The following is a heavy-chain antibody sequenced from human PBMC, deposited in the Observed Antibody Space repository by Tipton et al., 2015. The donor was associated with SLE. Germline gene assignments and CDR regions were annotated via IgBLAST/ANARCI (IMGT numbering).Heavy chain of an antibody. CDR2: IYQSGGT. CDR1: GASISSSY. D-gene: IGHD3-16*01. Sequence: GLVKPSETLPLTCNVSGASISSSYLSWIRQPPGKGLEWIGHIYQSGGTYYNPSLKGRVTISVDTSKNQFSLKLRSVTAADTAVYYCAREKGDAYPNLVAFDIWGQGTMVTVSS. CDR3: AREKGDAYPNLVAFDI. J-gene: IGHJ3*02. V-gene: IGHV4-59*01.